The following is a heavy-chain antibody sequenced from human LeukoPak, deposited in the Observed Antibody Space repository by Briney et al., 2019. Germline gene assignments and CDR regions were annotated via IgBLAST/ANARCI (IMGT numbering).Heavy chain of an antibody. D-gene: IGHD6-19*01. CDR2: INPNSGAT. J-gene: IGHJ4*02. CDR1: GYSFTGYY. V-gene: IGHV1-2*02. Sequence: GASVKVSCKTSGYSFTGYYMHWVRQAPGQGLGWMGWINPNSGATTYAQRFQGRVTMTRDTSISTAYMELSSLRSDDTAVYYCARVVGSGWYVYWGQGTLVTVSS. CDR3: ARVVGSGWYVY.